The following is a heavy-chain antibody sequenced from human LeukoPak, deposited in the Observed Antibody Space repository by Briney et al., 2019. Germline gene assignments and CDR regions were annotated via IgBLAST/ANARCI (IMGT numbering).Heavy chain of an antibody. J-gene: IGHJ3*02. CDR3: ARDRNPSSYYYDSSGSNDAFDI. CDR1: GGSISSYY. CDR2: IYYSGST. Sequence: SETLSLTCTVSGGSISSYYWSWIRQPPGKGLEWIGYIYYSGSTNYNPSLKSRVTISVDTSKNQFSLKLSSVTAADTAVYYCARDRNPSSYYYDSSGSNDAFDIWGQGTMVTVSS. D-gene: IGHD3-22*01. V-gene: IGHV4-59*01.